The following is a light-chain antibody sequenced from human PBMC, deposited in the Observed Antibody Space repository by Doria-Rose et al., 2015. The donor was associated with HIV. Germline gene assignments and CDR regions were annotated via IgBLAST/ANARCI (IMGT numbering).Light chain of an antibody. J-gene: IGKJ1*01. Sequence: TQSPDSLAVSLGERATINCKSSQSVLYSSNNKNNLAWYQQKPGQPPKLLIYWASTRESGVPDRFSGSGSGTEFTLTISSLQAEDVAVYYCQQYDSAPWTVGQGTKVE. CDR1: QSVLYSSNNKNN. V-gene: IGKV4-1*01. CDR2: WAS. CDR3: QQYDSAPWT.